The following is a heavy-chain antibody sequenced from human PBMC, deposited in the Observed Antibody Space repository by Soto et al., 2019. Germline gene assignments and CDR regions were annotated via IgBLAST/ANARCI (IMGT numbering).Heavy chain of an antibody. Sequence: PGASLKISCKGSGYSFANYWIGWVRQMPGKGLEWMGIIYPVNSETKYSPSFQGQVSISGDKSIRTAYLQWTSLKASDTAMYYCARHGGGPFDYWGQGTLVTVSS. D-gene: IGHD3-16*01. CDR1: GYSFANYW. CDR3: ARHGGGPFDY. J-gene: IGHJ4*02. V-gene: IGHV5-51*01. CDR2: IYPVNSET.